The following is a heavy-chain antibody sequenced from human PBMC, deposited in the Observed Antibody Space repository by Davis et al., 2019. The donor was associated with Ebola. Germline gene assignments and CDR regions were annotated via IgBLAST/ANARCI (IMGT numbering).Heavy chain of an antibody. Sequence: MPSETLSLTCAVYGGSFSGYYWSWIRQPPGKGLEWIGEINHSGSTNYNPSLQSRVTISVDTSKNQFSMKLSSVTAADTAVYYCARATAMVSSRYYYYGMDVWGQGTTVTVSS. CDR3: ARATAMVSSRYYYYGMDV. V-gene: IGHV4-34*01. J-gene: IGHJ6*02. D-gene: IGHD5-18*01. CDR2: INHSGST. CDR1: GGSFSGYY.